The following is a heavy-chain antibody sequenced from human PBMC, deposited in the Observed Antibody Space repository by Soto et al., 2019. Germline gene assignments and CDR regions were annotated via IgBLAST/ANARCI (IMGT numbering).Heavy chain of an antibody. V-gene: IGHV1-2*04. CDR3: ARDGYNYRTGGGYYYGMDV. D-gene: IGHD5-12*01. CDR2: INPNSGGT. Sequence: ASVKVSCKASGYTFTGYYMHWVRQAPGQGLEWMGWINPNSGGTNYAQKLQGWVTMTRDTSISTAYMELSRLRSDDTAMYYCARDGYNYRTGGGYYYGMDVWGQGTTVTVSS. J-gene: IGHJ6*02. CDR1: GYTFTGYY.